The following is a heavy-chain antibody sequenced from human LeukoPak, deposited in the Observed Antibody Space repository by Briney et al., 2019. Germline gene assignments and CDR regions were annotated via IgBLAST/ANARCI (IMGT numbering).Heavy chain of an antibody. CDR3: AKKMDDGFDI. D-gene: IGHD5-24*01. CDR1: GFTFSSYS. J-gene: IGHJ3*02. Sequence: KSGGSLRLSCAASGFTFSSYSMNWVRQAPGKGLEWVSFISSSSAYISYTDSVKGRFAISRDNAKNSLYLQMNNLRAEDTSVYYCAKKMDDGFDIWGQGTMVTVSS. V-gene: IGHV3-21*01. CDR2: ISSSSAYI.